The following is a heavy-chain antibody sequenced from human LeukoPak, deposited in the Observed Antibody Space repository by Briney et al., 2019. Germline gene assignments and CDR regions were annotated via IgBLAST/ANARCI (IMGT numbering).Heavy chain of an antibody. D-gene: IGHD2-2*01. J-gene: IGHJ5*02. Sequence: PSETLSLTCTVSGDSISSGTYYWTWIRQPAGKGLEWIGRISRSGSTNYNPSLKRRVTISVDTSKNQFSLELRSVAAADTAVYYCAREQNVILVPVAIPYSFELWGQGNLVTVSS. V-gene: IGHV4-61*02. CDR1: GDSISSGTYY. CDR2: ISRSGST. CDR3: AREQNVILVPVAIPYSFEL.